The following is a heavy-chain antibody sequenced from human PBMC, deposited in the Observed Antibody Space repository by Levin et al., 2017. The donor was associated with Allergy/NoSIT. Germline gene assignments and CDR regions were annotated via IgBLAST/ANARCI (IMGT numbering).Heavy chain of an antibody. Sequence: ASVKVSCKASGFTFLSSGVSWVRQAPGQGLEWMGWTSAYNGHTNYAQKVQGRVTMTTDTSTSTAYMELRSLRSDDTAAYYCARDRLRYSSTPTFDYWGQGTLVTVSS. V-gene: IGHV1-18*01. CDR3: ARDRLRYSSTPTFDY. CDR2: TSAYNGHT. J-gene: IGHJ4*02. CDR1: GFTFLSSG. D-gene: IGHD6-13*01.